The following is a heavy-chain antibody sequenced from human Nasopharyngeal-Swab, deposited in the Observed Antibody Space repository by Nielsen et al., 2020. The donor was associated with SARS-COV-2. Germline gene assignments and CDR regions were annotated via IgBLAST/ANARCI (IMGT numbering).Heavy chain of an antibody. CDR1: GYRFTRYW. J-gene: IGHJ4*02. D-gene: IGHD1-26*01. V-gene: IGHV5-51*01. Sequence: GESLKISCKGSGYRFTRYWIGLVLQMPGKGLEWMGIIYPGDSDIRYSPSFQGQVTISADKSISTAYLQWSSLKASDTAMYYCTRTGGSYGQGGDYWGQGTLVTVSS. CDR2: IYPGDSDI. CDR3: TRTGGSYGQGGDY.